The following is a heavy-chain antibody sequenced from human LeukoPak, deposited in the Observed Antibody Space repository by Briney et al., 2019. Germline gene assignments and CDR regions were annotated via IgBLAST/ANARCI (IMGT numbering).Heavy chain of an antibody. CDR1: GGSIRSYY. V-gene: IGHV4-34*01. J-gene: IGHJ4*02. CDR3: ARVYCAGHCYSCVHY. Sequence: SETLSLTCIVSGGSIRSYYLSWIRQPPGKGLEWIGEINHSGSTNYNPSLKSRVTISVDTSKNQFSLKLSSVTAADTAVYYCARVYCAGHCYSCVHYWGQGTLVTVSS. CDR2: INHSGST. D-gene: IGHD2-21*02.